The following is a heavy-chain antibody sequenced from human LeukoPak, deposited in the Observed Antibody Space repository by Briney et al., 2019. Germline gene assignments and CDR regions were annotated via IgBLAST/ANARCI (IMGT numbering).Heavy chain of an antibody. CDR3: ARAEWDLLRPATPAFDY. Sequence: GGSLRLSCIVSGFSFNGYWMSWVRQAPGRGLEWVANMKHDGSEEDYVDSVKGRFTISRDNAKNSLFLQMNSLRAEDTAVYYCARAEWDLLRPATPAFDYWGQGTQVTVSS. D-gene: IGHD1-26*01. V-gene: IGHV3-7*04. J-gene: IGHJ4*02. CDR1: GFSFNGYW. CDR2: MKHDGSEE.